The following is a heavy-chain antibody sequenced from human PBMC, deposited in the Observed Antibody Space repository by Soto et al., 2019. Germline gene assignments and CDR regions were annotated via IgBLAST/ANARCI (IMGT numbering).Heavy chain of an antibody. J-gene: IGHJ6*01. Sequence: QAQPQESGPGPVMPASSLALTGTFTGGSVSSVEYYWSRVRQSPGKGMEMIGNVYYSESTTYNPSTTSNSLLKRRIPIALHTSKSQFSLMLSSMTAADTDVYYCARDRPLTTYTRDSYCYGVDVWGLGTAVTVSS. CDR2: VYYSEST. CDR3: ARDRPLTTYTRDSYCYGVDV. V-gene: IGHV4-61*08. CDR1: GGSVSSVEYY. D-gene: IGHD3-16*01.